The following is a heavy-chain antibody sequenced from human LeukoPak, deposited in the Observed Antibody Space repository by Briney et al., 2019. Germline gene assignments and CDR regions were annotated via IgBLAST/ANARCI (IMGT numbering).Heavy chain of an antibody. D-gene: IGHD2-2*01. CDR3: AKGPLRGTAAAIDY. CDR2: ISYDGRNK. CDR1: GFTFNNYG. J-gene: IGHJ4*02. V-gene: IGHV3-30*18. Sequence: HPGGSLRLSCAASGFTFNNYGMHWVRQAPGKGLEWVAVISYDGRNKHYPDSVKGRFTISRDISTDTLWLQMGSLRTEDTAVYYCAKGPLRGTAAAIDYWGQGTLVTVSS.